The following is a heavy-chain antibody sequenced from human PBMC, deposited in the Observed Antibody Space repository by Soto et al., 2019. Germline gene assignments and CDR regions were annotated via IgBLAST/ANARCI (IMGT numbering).Heavy chain of an antibody. CDR2: ISGSGGST. J-gene: IGHJ6*03. CDR1: GFTFSSYA. Sequence: PGGSLRLSCAASGFTFSSYAMSWVRQAPGKGLEWVSAISGSGGSTYYADSVKGRFTISRDNSKKTLYLQMNSLRAEDTAVYYCAKDARDIVVVPAARLYYYYYYYMDVWGKGTTVTVSS. V-gene: IGHV3-23*01. D-gene: IGHD2-2*01. CDR3: AKDARDIVVVPAARLYYYYYYYMDV.